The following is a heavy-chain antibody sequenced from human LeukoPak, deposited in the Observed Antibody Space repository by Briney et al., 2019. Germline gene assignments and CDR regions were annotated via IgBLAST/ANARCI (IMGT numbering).Heavy chain of an antibody. D-gene: IGHD4-17*01. J-gene: IGHJ4*02. Sequence: GGSLRLSCAASGFIVSSNYMSWVRQAPGKGLEWVSVIYSGGSTYYADSVKGRFTISRDNSKNTLYLQMNSLRAEDTAVYYCASTFYGDSPPYWGQGTLVTVSS. CDR1: GFIVSSNY. CDR3: ASTFYGDSPPY. CDR2: IYSGGST. V-gene: IGHV3-66*01.